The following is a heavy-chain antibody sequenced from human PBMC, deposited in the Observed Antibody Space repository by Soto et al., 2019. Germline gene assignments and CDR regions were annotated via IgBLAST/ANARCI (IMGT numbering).Heavy chain of an antibody. V-gene: IGHV4-34*01. CDR2: INHSGST. J-gene: IGHJ6*02. D-gene: IGHD3-3*01. CDR1: GESFSGYY. CDR3: ARVRRITIFGVVPLGVDV. Sequence: SETLSLTCAVYGESFSGYYWSWIRQPPGKGLEWIGEINHSGSTNYNPSLKSRVTISVDTSKNQFSLKLSSVTAADTAVYYCARVRRITIFGVVPLGVDVWGQGTTVTVSS.